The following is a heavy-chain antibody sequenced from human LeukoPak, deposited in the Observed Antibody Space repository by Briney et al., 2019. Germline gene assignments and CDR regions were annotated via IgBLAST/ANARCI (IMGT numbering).Heavy chain of an antibody. CDR1: GDSISSYY. J-gene: IGHJ4*02. V-gene: IGHV4-4*07. Sequence: PSETLSLTCTVSGDSISSYYWSWIRQPAERGLEWLGHTYTSGSTNSYTSGSTDYNPSLKSRVTISLDRSKNQFSLKLSSVTAADTAVYYCAAFLSGTYWYFDYWGQGALVTVSS. D-gene: IGHD1-26*01. CDR2: TYTSGSTNSYTSGST. CDR3: AAFLSGTYWYFDY.